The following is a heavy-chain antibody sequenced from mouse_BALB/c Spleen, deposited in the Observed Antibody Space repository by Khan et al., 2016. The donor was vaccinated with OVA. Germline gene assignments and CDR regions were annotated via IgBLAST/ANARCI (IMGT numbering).Heavy chain of an antibody. D-gene: IGHD2-3*01. J-gene: IGHJ3*01. CDR3: ATYGYYGAH. Sequence: QVQLQQSGPELVRPGVSVKISCKGFGSTFTDYAMYWVKQSHAKSLEWIGVISIYSGNTNYNQKFKGQATMTVDKSSSTAHMALARLTSGDSAISYCATYGYYGAHWGQGTLVTVSA. V-gene: IGHV1S137*01. CDR2: ISIYSGNT. CDR1: GSTFTDYA.